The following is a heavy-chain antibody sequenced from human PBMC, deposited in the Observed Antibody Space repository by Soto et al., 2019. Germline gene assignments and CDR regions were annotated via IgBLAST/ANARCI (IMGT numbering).Heavy chain of an antibody. J-gene: IGHJ6*02. CDR1: GFTFTSSA. CDR3: AADRPQGNLYYGMDV. V-gene: IGHV1-58*01. CDR2: IVVGSGNT. Sequence: VASVKVSCKASGFTFTSSAVQWVRQARGQRLEWIGWIVVGSGNTNYAQKFQERVTITRDMSTSTAYMELSSLRSEDTAVYYCAADRPQGNLYYGMDVWGQGTTVTVSS.